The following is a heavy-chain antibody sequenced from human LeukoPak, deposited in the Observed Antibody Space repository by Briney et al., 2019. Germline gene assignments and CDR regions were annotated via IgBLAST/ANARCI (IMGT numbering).Heavy chain of an antibody. CDR3: ARVPYRGYYGSSGYIDY. Sequence: SETLSLTCTVSGGSISSGDYYWSWIRQPPGKGLEWIGYIYYSGNTYYNPSLVSRVTISVDTSKNQFSLKLTSVTAADTAVYYCARVPYRGYYGSSGYIDYWGQGTQVTVSS. D-gene: IGHD3-22*01. CDR1: GGSISSGDYY. J-gene: IGHJ4*02. V-gene: IGHV4-30-4*01. CDR2: IYYSGNT.